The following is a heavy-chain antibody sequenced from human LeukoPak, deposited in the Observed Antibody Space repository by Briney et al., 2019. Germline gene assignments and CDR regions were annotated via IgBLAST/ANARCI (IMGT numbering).Heavy chain of an antibody. CDR3: ARDRPMVRGVTTNWFDP. V-gene: IGHV1-2*06. CDR1: GYTFTGYY. Sequence: ASVKVSCKASGYTFTGYYMHWVRQAPGQGLEWVGRINPNSGGTNYAQKFQGRVTMTRDTSISTAYMELSRLRSDDTAVYYCARDRPMVRGVTTNWFDPWGQGTLVTVSS. J-gene: IGHJ5*02. D-gene: IGHD3-10*01. CDR2: INPNSGGT.